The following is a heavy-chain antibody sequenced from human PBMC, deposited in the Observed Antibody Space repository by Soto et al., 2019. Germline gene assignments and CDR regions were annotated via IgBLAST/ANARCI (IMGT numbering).Heavy chain of an antibody. Sequence: QAQLVQSGPEVKKPGASLKVSCKASGYGFTNYGISWVRQAPGEGLEWMGWINTYNGKTTYAEALQGRVSLTTDTSTGTAAMELTNVRSDATALYYCARTWNDVFDLWGQGTLVVVSS. V-gene: IGHV1-18*01. D-gene: IGHD1-1*01. CDR1: GYGFTNYG. CDR3: ARTWNDVFDL. CDR2: INTYNGKT. J-gene: IGHJ4*02.